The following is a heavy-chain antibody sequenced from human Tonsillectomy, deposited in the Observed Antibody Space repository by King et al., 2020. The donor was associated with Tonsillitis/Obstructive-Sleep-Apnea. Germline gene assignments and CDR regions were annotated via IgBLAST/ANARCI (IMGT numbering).Heavy chain of an antibody. V-gene: IGHV3-33*01. CDR2: ILYDGSNK. J-gene: IGHJ6*04. CDR3: ARDPMDV. Sequence: QLVQSGGGVVQPGRSLRLSCAASGFIFRSYSVHWFRQAPGKGLVWVAVILYDGSNKYYADSVKGRFTISSDNSKSTLYLQMNSLRVEDTAVYYCARDPMDVWGKGTTVTVSS. CDR1: GFIFRSYS.